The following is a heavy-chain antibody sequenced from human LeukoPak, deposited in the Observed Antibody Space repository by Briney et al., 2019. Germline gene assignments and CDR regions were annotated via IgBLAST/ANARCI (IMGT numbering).Heavy chain of an antibody. V-gene: IGHV5-51*01. D-gene: IGHD5-18*01. CDR1: GYSFTSYW. J-gene: IGHJ4*02. CDR2: INPSDSET. Sequence: GESLKISCKASGYSFTSYWIGWVRQMPGKGLEWMGIINPSDSETRYTPSFQGQVTISVDKSLTTAYLQWNSLKASDTAMYYCARQTAMGRSGDYWGQGTLVTVSS. CDR3: ARQTAMGRSGDY.